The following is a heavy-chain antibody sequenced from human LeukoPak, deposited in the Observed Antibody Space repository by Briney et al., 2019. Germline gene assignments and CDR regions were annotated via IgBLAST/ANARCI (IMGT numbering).Heavy chain of an antibody. V-gene: IGHV7-4-1*02. J-gene: IGHJ5*02. CDR2: INTNTGNP. D-gene: IGHD3-22*01. CDR3: ARDLSSGYRRKAANWFDP. CDR1: GYTFTSYA. Sequence: ASVKVSCKVSGYTFTSYAMNWVRQAPGQGLEWMGWINTNTGNPTYAQGFTGRFVFSLDTSVSTAYLQISSLKAEDTAVYYCARDLSSGYRRKAANWFDPWGQGTLVTVSS.